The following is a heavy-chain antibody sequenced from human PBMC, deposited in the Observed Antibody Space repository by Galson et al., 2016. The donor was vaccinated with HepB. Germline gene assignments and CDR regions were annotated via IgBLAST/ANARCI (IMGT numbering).Heavy chain of an antibody. D-gene: IGHD3-22*01. Sequence: SLRLSCAASGFTFSGSAIHWVRQASGKGLEWVGRLRNKANSYATAYGASVKGRFTISRDDSKNTAYLQMNSLKTEDSAVYYCTRHAYYYDSSGYYSPMGDFDSWGQGTLVTVSS. CDR1: GFTFSGSA. CDR3: TRHAYYYDSSGYYSPMGDFDS. J-gene: IGHJ4*02. V-gene: IGHV3-73*01. CDR2: LRNKANSYAT.